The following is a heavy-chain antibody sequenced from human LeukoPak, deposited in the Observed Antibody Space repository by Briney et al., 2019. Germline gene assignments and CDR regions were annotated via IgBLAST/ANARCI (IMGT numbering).Heavy chain of an antibody. CDR3: AREDGFGYYGMDV. J-gene: IGHJ6*02. D-gene: IGHD3-10*01. V-gene: IGHV1-18*01. Sequence: ISAYNGNTNYAQKLQGRVTMTTDTSTSTAYMELRSLRSDDTAVYYCAREDGFGYYGMDVWGQGTTVTVSS. CDR2: ISAYNGNT.